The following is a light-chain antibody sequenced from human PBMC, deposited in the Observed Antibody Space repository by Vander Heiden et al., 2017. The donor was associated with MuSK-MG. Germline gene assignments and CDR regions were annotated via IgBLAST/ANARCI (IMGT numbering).Light chain of an antibody. V-gene: IGKV2-28*01. CDR2: WGS. Sequence: VMTQSPLSLPVSPGEPASISCRSRQSLLYRNGKNYLDWYLQKPGQSPQLLIYWGSSRASGVPDRFNGSGSGTDFTLKISRVEPEVVGVYYCMQALQTPRTFGQGTKVEIK. CDR1: QSLLYRNGKNY. J-gene: IGKJ1*01. CDR3: MQALQTPRT.